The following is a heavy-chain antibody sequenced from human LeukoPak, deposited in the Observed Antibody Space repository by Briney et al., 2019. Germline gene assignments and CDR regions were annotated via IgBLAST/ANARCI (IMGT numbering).Heavy chain of an antibody. V-gene: IGHV1-18*01. D-gene: IGHD3-10*01. CDR1: GYTFTSYG. CDR3: ARAPGITMVRGPDY. J-gene: IGHJ4*02. Sequence: ASVKVSCKASGYTFTSYGISWVRQAPGQGLEWVGWISAYNGNTNYAQKLQGRVTMTTDTSTSTAYMELRSLRSDDTAVYYCARAPGITMVRGPDYWGQGTLVTVSS. CDR2: ISAYNGNT.